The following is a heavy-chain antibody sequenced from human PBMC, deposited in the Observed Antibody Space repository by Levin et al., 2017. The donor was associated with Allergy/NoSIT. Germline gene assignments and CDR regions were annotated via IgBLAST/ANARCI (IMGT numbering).Heavy chain of an antibody. V-gene: IGHV1-18*01. J-gene: IGHJ4*02. CDR1: GYTFTSYG. CDR3: ARITLVVAATPPPDY. D-gene: IGHD2-15*01. CDR2: ISAYNGNT. Sequence: GESLKISCKASGYTFTSYGISWVRQAPGQGLEWMGWISAYNGNTNYAQKLQGRVTMTTDTSTSTAYMELRSLRSDDTAVYYCARITLVVAATPPPDYWGQGTLVTVSS.